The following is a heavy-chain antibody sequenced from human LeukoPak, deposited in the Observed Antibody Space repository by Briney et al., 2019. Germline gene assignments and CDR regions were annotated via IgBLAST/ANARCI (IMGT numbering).Heavy chain of an antibody. V-gene: IGHV1-69*13. J-gene: IGHJ4*02. D-gene: IGHD3-3*01. CDR2: IIPIFGTA. Sequence: GASVKVSCKASGGTFSSYAISWVRQAPGQGLEWMGGIIPIFGTANYAQKFQGRVTITADESTSTAYMELSSLRSEDTAVYYCAREGTKLRFLEWLSFDYWGQGTLVTVSS. CDR3: AREGTKLRFLEWLSFDY. CDR1: GGTFSSYA.